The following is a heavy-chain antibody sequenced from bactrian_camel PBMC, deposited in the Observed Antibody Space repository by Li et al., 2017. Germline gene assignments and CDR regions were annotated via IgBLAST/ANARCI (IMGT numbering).Heavy chain of an antibody. CDR3: AAQWPPHSEYCRPGEGQWNY. Sequence: HVQLVESGGGSVQAGGSLTLSCTASAYAHTTKCLAWFRQAPGKEPEGVAAQRDAATYYADSVKGRFTLSLDNAKKIMILQMSTLKPEDTAMYYCAAQWPPHSEYCRPGEGQWNYWGQGTQVTVS. CDR1: AYAHTTKC. D-gene: IGHD2*01. CDR2: QRDAAT. V-gene: IGHV3S1*01. J-gene: IGHJ4*01.